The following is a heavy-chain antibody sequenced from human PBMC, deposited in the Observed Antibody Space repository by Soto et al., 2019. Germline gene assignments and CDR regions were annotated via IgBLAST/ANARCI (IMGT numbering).Heavy chain of an antibody. CDR3: AGWDRSGWYVGYFDY. V-gene: IGHV1-3*01. CDR1: GYTFTSYA. D-gene: IGHD6-19*01. J-gene: IGHJ4*02. CDR2: INAGNGNT. Sequence: ASVKVSCKASGYTFTSYAMHWVRQAPGQRLEWMGWINAGNGNTKYSQKFQGRVTITRDTSASTAYMELSSLRSEDTAVYYCAGWDRSGWYVGYFDYWGKGTLVTVSS.